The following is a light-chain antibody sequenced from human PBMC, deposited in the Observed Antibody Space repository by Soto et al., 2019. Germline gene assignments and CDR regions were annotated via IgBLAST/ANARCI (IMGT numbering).Light chain of an antibody. CDR3: QKYGNSRWT. Sequence: EVVLTQSPGTLSLFPGERATLSCRASQSVSSSYLAWYQQKPGQAPRLLIFGASSRATGIPNRFSGSGSRTDFILTISRLEPEDCAVYYCQKYGNSRWTFGQGTKVEIK. CDR2: GAS. J-gene: IGKJ1*01. V-gene: IGKV3-20*01. CDR1: QSVSSSY.